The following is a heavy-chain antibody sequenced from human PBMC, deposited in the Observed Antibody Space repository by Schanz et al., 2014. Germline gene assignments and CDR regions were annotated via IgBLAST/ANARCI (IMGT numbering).Heavy chain of an antibody. V-gene: IGHV3-30*04. CDR1: RFIFKSYA. J-gene: IGHJ6*02. Sequence: QVQLVESGGGVVQPGRSLRLSCTASRFIFKSYAMHWVRQAPGKGLEWVAFTSFDGNEKSYADSVKGRFTISRDNSKSTLFLQMNSLRPDDTAVYYCARDPLPYFSYSYYTMDVWGQGTTVTISS. CDR3: ARDPLPYFSYSYYTMDV. D-gene: IGHD2-21*01. CDR2: TSFDGNEK.